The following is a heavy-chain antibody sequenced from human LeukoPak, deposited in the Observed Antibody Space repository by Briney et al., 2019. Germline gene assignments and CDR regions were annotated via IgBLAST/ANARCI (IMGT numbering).Heavy chain of an antibody. CDR2: ISSSGSTI. J-gene: IGHJ5*02. D-gene: IGHD3-22*01. Sequence: GGSLRLSCAASGFTFSDYYMSWLRQAPGKGLEGVSYISSSGSTIYYADSVKGRFTISRDNAKNSLYLQMNSLRAEDTAVYYCARDQGIVVVTPSAWGQGTLVTVSA. CDR3: ARDQGIVVVTPSA. CDR1: GFTFSDYY. V-gene: IGHV3-11*01.